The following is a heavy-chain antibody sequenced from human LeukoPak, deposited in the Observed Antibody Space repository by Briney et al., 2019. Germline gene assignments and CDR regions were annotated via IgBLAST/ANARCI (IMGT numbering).Heavy chain of an antibody. CDR2: IYYSGST. D-gene: IGHD3-10*01. J-gene: IGHJ4*02. V-gene: IGHV4-61*08. CDR3: ARVPITLVRGVIQYYFDY. CDR1: GVSVNSGDYY. Sequence: SETLSLTCTVSGVSVNSGDYYWSWIRQPPGKGLEWIGYIYYSGSTNYNPSLKSRVTMSLDTSKNQFSVKLSSVTAADTAVYYCARVPITLVRGVIQYYFDYWGQGTLVTVSS.